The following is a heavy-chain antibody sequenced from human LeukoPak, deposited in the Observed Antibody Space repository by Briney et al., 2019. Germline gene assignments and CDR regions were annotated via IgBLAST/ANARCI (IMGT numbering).Heavy chain of an antibody. CDR1: GGSISSYY. J-gene: IGHJ6*03. Sequence: SETLSLTCTVSGGSISSYYWSWIRQPAGKGLEWIGRIYTSGSTNYNPSLKSRVTMSVDTSKNQFSLKLSSVTAADTAVYYCARDKRVAGAGTYTYSYHMDVGGTGTTVTISS. D-gene: IGHD6-19*01. V-gene: IGHV4-4*07. CDR2: IYTSGST. CDR3: ARDKRVAGAGTYTYSYHMDV.